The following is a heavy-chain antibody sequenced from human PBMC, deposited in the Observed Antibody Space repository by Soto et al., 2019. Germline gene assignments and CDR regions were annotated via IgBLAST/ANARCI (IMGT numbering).Heavy chain of an antibody. D-gene: IGHD6-6*01. Sequence: GASVKVSCKASGGTFSSYAISWVRQAPGQGLEWMGGIIPIFGTANYAQKFQGRVTITADESTSTAYMELSSLRSEDTAVYYCARSNSSSSFIRYYYYGMDVWGQGTTVTVS. V-gene: IGHV1-69*13. CDR2: IIPIFGTA. CDR1: GGTFSSYA. CDR3: ARSNSSSSFIRYYYYGMDV. J-gene: IGHJ6*02.